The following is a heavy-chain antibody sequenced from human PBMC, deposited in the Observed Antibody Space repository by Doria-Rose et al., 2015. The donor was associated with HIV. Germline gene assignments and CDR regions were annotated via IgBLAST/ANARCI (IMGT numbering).Heavy chain of an antibody. D-gene: IGHD1-26*01. CDR3: ARDPSRLIVPGGHFDF. V-gene: IGHV3-30-3*01. CDR1: FTFCSFT. CDR2: ISYDGTDK. J-gene: IGHJ4*02. Sequence: FTFCSFTVHWVRHTPVKGLQWVAVISYDGTDKYFADFVKGRFTISRDNSKNTVYLQMNSLTGDDTAVYYCARDPSRLIVPGGHFDFWGQGTLVTVSS.